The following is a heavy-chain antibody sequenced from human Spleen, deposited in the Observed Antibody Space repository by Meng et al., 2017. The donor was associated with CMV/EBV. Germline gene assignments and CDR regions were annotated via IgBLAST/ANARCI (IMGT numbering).Heavy chain of an antibody. CDR3: ARDRASYYYGSGSYYDPNYYYYYGMDV. D-gene: IGHD3-10*01. Sequence: GGSLRLSCAASGFTFSSYAMHWVRQAPGKGLEWVAVISYDGSNKYYADSVKGRFTISRDNSKNTLYLQMNSLRAEDTAVYYCARDRASYYYGSGSYYDPNYYYYYGMDVWGQGTTVTVSS. J-gene: IGHJ6*02. CDR1: GFTFSSYA. V-gene: IGHV3-30-3*01. CDR2: ISYDGSNK.